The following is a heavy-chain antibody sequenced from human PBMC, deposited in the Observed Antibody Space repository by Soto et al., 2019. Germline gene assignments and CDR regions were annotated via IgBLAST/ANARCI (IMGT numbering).Heavy chain of an antibody. D-gene: IGHD6-13*01. V-gene: IGHV1-18*01. CDR1: GYTFTTYG. J-gene: IGHJ4*02. Sequence: QVQLVQSGAEVKKPGASVKVSCKASGYTFTTYGISWVRQAPGQGLEWMGWISAYSGSTKFAQKLQGRVTMTTDTSTTTAYMELRSLTSDDTAVYYCARDFTKSSSWPYYFDYWGQETLVTVSS. CDR2: ISAYSGST. CDR3: ARDFTKSSSWPYYFDY.